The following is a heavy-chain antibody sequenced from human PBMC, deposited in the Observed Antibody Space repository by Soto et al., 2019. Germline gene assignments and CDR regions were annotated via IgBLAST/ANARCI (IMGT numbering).Heavy chain of an antibody. CDR2: ISGYNGKT. Sequence: QVQLVQSGGEVKKPGASVKVSCKASGYTFTSYGNSWVRQAPGQGLEWMGWISGYNGKTNYAQKVQDRVTMTTDTSTSTVYMELRTLRSDDTAVYYCAREGVVPYYYYGMDVWGQGTAVTVSS. CDR3: AREGVVPYYYYGMDV. V-gene: IGHV1-18*01. CDR1: GYTFTSYG. J-gene: IGHJ6*02. D-gene: IGHD3-10*01.